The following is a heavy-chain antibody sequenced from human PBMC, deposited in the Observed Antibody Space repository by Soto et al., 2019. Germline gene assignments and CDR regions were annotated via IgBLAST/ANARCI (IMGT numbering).Heavy chain of an antibody. CDR2: IIPIFTTA. CDR3: ARDLITIFGVVIRLLDY. V-gene: IGHV1-69*06. J-gene: IGHJ4*02. Sequence: SVKVSCKASGDTFSTYAILWVRQAPGQGLEWMGGIIPIFTTANYAQKFQGRLTITADKSTNTAYMELSSLRSEDTAVYYCARDLITIFGVVIRLLDYLGQGTLVTVSP. D-gene: IGHD3-3*01. CDR1: GDTFSTYA.